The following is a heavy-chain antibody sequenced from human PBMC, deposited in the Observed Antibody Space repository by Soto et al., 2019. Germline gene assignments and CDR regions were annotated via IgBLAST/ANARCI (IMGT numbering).Heavy chain of an antibody. Sequence: QVQLQQWGAGLLKPSETLSLTCAVYGGSFSGYYWSWIRQPPGKGLEWIGEINHSGSTNYNPSLKRRVTLSVDTSKNQFSLKLSSVTAADTAVYYCARVRGYCSGGSCYSAFYYYYYMDVWGKGTTVTVSS. V-gene: IGHV4-34*01. D-gene: IGHD2-15*01. CDR2: INHSGST. CDR3: ARVRGYCSGGSCYSAFYYYYYMDV. CDR1: GGSFSGYY. J-gene: IGHJ6*03.